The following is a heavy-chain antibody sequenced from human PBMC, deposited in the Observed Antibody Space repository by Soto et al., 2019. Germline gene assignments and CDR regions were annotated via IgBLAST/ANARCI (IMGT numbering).Heavy chain of an antibody. CDR1: GYTFTDYY. J-gene: IGHJ3*02. CDR2: MNPKSGGA. CDR3: TRENIENSDGLYDAFGI. D-gene: IGHD5-18*01. V-gene: IGHV1-2*02. Sequence: VSVKVSCKTSGYTFTDYYTHWVRQAPGQGLEWMGWMNPKSGGAYFAQKFQGRVTLTRDTSIGTAYIEVNSLTSDDTAVYFCTRENIENSDGLYDAFGIWGQGTTVTVSS.